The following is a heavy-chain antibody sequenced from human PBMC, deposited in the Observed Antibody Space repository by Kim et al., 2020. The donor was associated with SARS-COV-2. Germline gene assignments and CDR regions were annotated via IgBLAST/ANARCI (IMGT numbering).Heavy chain of an antibody. CDR2: IYTSGST. Sequence: SETLSLTCTVSGGSISSYYWSWIRQPAGKGLEWIGRIYTSGSTNYNPSLKSRVTMSVDTSKNQFSLKLSSVTAADTAVYYCAGPAGGSGYYDLDYWGQGTLVTVSS. V-gene: IGHV4-4*07. J-gene: IGHJ4*02. CDR1: GGSISSYY. CDR3: AGPAGGSGYYDLDY. D-gene: IGHD3-3*01.